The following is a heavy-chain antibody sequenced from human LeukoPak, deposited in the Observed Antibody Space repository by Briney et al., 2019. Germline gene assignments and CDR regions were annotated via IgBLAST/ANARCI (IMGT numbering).Heavy chain of an antibody. J-gene: IGHJ6*02. Sequence: PGESLKISCKGSGYSFTSYWIGWVRQMPGKGLEWMGIIYPGDSDTRYSPSFQGQVTISADKSISTAYLQWSSLKASDTAMYYCARHSDGSGSYSYVNYYGMDVWGQGTTVTVSS. CDR2: IYPGDSDT. V-gene: IGHV5-51*01. D-gene: IGHD3-10*01. CDR3: ARHSDGSGSYSYVNYYGMDV. CDR1: GYSFTSYW.